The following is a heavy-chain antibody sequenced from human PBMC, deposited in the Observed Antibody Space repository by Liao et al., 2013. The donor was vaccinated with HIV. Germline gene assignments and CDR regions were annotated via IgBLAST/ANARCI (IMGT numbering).Heavy chain of an antibody. CDR2: IYYDGST. CDR1: GGSISSSSYY. CDR3: VRISSLDRTFDY. J-gene: IGHJ4*02. Sequence: QSQLQESGPGLVKPSETLSLFCTVYGGSISSSSYYWGWIRQPPGQGLQWIGSIYYDGSTYYNPSLKTRVTMSVDTSNNHFSLNLRSVTGADTAVYYCVRISSLDRTFDYWGQGTLVTVSS. D-gene: IGHD3/OR15-3a*01. V-gene: IGHV4-39*07.